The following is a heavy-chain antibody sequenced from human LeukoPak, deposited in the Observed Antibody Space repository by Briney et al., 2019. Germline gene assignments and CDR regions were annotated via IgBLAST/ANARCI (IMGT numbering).Heavy chain of an antibody. J-gene: IGHJ3*02. CDR3: ARRLQTGAFDI. V-gene: IGHV5-51*01. CDR2: IQPRHSQT. CDR1: GYSFTSYW. Sequence: GESLKISCNGSGYSFTSYWIDWVRQMPGKGLEWMGLIQPRHSQTRYSPSLQGQVTFSDDKSISTAYLQWSSLRASDTAMYYCARRLQTGAFDIWGQGTLVTVSS.